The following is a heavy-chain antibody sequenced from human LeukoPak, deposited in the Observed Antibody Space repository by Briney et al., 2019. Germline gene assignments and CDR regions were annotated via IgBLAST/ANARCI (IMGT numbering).Heavy chain of an antibody. CDR3: AKERYDYVWGSLPDDY. Sequence: PGGSLRLSCAASGFTFSSYAMSWVRQAPGKGLEWVSAISGSGGSTYYADSVKGRFTISRDNSKNTLYLQMNSLRAEDTAVYYCAKERYDYVWGSLPDDYWGQGTLVTVSS. J-gene: IGHJ4*02. CDR2: ISGSGGST. V-gene: IGHV3-23*01. CDR1: GFTFSSYA. D-gene: IGHD3-16*01.